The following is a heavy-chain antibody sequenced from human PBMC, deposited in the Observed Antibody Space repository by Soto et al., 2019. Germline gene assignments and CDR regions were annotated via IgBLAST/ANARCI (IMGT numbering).Heavy chain of an antibody. CDR3: ARYYGSGSYYNLPYYYYYGMDV. CDR2: IDPSDSYT. D-gene: IGHD3-10*01. V-gene: IGHV5-10-1*01. CDR1: GYSFTSYW. J-gene: IGHJ6*02. Sequence: GESLKISCKGSGYSFTSYWISWVRQMPGKGLEWMGRIDPSDSYTNYSPSFQGHVTISADKSISTAYLQWSSLKASDTAMYYCARYYGSGSYYNLPYYYYYGMDVWGQWTTVTVSS.